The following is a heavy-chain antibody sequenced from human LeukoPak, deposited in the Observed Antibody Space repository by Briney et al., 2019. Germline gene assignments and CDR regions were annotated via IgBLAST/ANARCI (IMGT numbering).Heavy chain of an antibody. Sequence: PGGSLRLSCAASGFTFSSYGMTWVRQAPGKGLEGVSYLSSSSSTIYYADSVKGRFTISRDNSKNTLYLQMNSLRAEDTAVYYCAKGNVLRFLEWLSPSPYFDYWAQGTLVSVSS. CDR3: AKGNVLRFLEWLSPSPYFDY. CDR1: GFTFSSYG. J-gene: IGHJ4*02. D-gene: IGHD3-3*01. CDR2: LSSSSSTI. V-gene: IGHV3-48*01.